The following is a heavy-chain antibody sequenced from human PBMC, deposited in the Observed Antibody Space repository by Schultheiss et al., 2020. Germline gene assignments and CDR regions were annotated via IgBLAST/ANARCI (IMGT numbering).Heavy chain of an antibody. CDR1: GFTFSSYA. D-gene: IGHD4-11*01. CDR3: ARDLNDYSNFVGWCDP. J-gene: IGHJ5*02. Sequence: GGSLRLSCAASGFTFSSYAMSWVRQAPGKGLVWVSRINSDGSSTSYADSVKGRFTISRDNAKNSLYLQMNSLRAEDTAVYYCARDLNDYSNFVGWCDPWGPGHLGTVSS. CDR2: INSDGSST. V-gene: IGHV3-74*01.